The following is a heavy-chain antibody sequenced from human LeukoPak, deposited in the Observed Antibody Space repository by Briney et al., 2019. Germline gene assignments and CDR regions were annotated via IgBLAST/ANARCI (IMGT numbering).Heavy chain of an antibody. Sequence: GGSLRLSCAASGFTVSSNYMGWVRQAPGKGLEWVSFIQGGGSTYYADSVKGRFTISRDNSKNTLNLQMNSLRAEGTAVYYCARVLSDSSGWYHFDYGGRGTVVRVSS. D-gene: IGHD6-19*01. CDR3: ARVLSDSSGWYHFDY. CDR1: GFTVSSNY. CDR2: IQGGGST. J-gene: IGHJ4*02. V-gene: IGHV3-53*01.